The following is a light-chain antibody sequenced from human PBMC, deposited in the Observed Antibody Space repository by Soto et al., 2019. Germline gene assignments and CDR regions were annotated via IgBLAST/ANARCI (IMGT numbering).Light chain of an antibody. CDR1: QDITNY. Sequence: DIQMTQSPSSLSASVGDRVTITCQASQDITNYFNWYQQKAGIAPTVLISDASNLETGVPPSFSGSGSGTEFTLTISGLPPEDFATYYCQQYDNLPLTFGPGPQVEIK. V-gene: IGKV1-33*01. CDR2: DAS. CDR3: QQYDNLPLT. J-gene: IGKJ3*01.